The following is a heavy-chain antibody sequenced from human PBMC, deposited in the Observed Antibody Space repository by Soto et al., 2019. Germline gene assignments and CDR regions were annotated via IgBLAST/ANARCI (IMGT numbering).Heavy chain of an antibody. CDR3: AREGALKPFSS. J-gene: IGHJ5*02. CDR2: ISGTSVYI. Sequence: PGWSLRLSCVASGFTFSNYNMNWVRQAPGKGLEWVSHISGTSVYIHYADSVKGRFTISRDNAKNSVYLQMDSLRVEDTAVYYCAREGALKPFSSWGQGAMVTV. CDR1: GFTFSNYN. V-gene: IGHV3-21*01.